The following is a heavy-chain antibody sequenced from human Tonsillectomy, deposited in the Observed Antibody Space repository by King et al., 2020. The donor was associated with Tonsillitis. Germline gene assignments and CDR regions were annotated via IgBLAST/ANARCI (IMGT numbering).Heavy chain of an antibody. CDR3: ARGVTSSSFEN. J-gene: IGHJ4*02. CDR1: GFTFSTYN. V-gene: IGHV3-21*01. Sequence: VQLVESGGGLVKPGGSLRLSCAASGFTFSTYNMNWVRQSPGKGLEWVSSISSTTNYIYYADSVKGRFTISRDNAKNSLYLQMNSLRAEDTAVYYCARGVTSSSFENWGQGTPVTVSS. CDR2: ISSTTNYI. D-gene: IGHD6-6*01.